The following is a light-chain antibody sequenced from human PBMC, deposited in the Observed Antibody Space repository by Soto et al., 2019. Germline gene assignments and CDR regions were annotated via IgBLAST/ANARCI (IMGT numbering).Light chain of an antibody. CDR1: NSNIESNA. CDR2: SHD. Sequence: QAVVTQPPSASGTPGQTITISCSGSNSNIESNAVHWYQQLPGTAPKLLIYSHDQRPSGVPDRFSGSKSGTSASLAISGLQSEDEADYYCATWDDSLQSPLFGGGTQLTVL. V-gene: IGLV1-44*01. CDR3: ATWDDSLQSPL. J-gene: IGLJ3*02.